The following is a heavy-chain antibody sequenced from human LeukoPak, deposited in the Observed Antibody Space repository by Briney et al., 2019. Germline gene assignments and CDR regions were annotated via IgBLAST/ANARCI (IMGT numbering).Heavy chain of an antibody. CDR3: AKASTYSTSSSSYFDY. Sequence: GRSLRLSCAASGLTFDYYAMHWVRQAPGKGLEWVSGISWNSGSIGYADSVKGRFTISRDNAKNYLYLQMNSLRAEDTALYYCAKASTYSTSSSSYFDYWGQGTLVTVSS. CDR1: GLTFDYYA. V-gene: IGHV3-9*01. CDR2: ISWNSGSI. D-gene: IGHD6-6*01. J-gene: IGHJ4*02.